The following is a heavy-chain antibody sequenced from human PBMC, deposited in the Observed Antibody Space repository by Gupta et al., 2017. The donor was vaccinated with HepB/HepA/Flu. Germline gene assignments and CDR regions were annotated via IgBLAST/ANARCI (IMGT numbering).Heavy chain of an antibody. D-gene: IGHD6-19*01. J-gene: IGHJ4*02. CDR2: MSSGGDST. Sequence: EVQLLESGGGLVQPGGSLRLSCADSGISFTTYGMTWVRQAQGKGLVWVSSMSSGGDSTQYADSVKGRFTTSRDNSKNMVYLQMDNLRAEDTAVYYCGRNSGWYVAYWGQGTLVSVSS. CDR1: GISFTTYG. CDR3: GRNSGWYVAY. V-gene: IGHV3-23*01.